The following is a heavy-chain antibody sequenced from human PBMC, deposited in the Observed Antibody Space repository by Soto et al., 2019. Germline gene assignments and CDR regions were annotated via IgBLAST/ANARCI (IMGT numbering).Heavy chain of an antibody. J-gene: IGHJ6*02. CDR3: ASGYGDYYYYGMDV. Sequence: PSETLSLTCAVSGGSISGSSYYWGWIRQPPGKGLEWIGSIYYSGSTYYNPSLKSRVTISVDTSKNQFSLKLSSVTAADTAVYYCASGYGDYYYYGMDVWGQGTTVTVSS. CDR2: IYYSGST. CDR1: GGSISGSSYY. V-gene: IGHV4-39*01. D-gene: IGHD4-17*01.